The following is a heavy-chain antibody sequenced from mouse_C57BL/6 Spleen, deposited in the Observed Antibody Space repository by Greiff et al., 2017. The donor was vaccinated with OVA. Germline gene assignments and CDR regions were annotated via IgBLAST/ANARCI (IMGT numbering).Heavy chain of an antibody. J-gene: IGHJ4*01. Sequence: EVMLVESGGGLVKPGGSLKLSCAASGFTFSDYGMHWVRQAPETGLEWVAYISSGSSTIYYADTVKGRFTSSRDNAKNTLFLQMTSLRSEDTAMYYCARLGYYGSSYAMDYWGQGTSVTVSS. V-gene: IGHV5-17*01. CDR3: ARLGYYGSSYAMDY. D-gene: IGHD1-1*01. CDR1: GFTFSDYG. CDR2: ISSGSSTI.